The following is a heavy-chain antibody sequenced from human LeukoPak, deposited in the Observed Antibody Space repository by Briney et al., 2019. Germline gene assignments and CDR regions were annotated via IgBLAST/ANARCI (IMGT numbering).Heavy chain of an antibody. Sequence: PGRSLRLSCAASGFTFSSYAMHWVRQAPGKGLEWVAVISCDGSNKYYADSVKGRFTISRDNSKNTLYLQMNSLRAEDTAVYYCARASEYYYGSGQYFDIWGQGTMVTVSS. V-gene: IGHV3-30*04. CDR1: GFTFSSYA. D-gene: IGHD3-10*01. J-gene: IGHJ3*02. CDR3: ARASEYYYGSGQYFDI. CDR2: ISCDGSNK.